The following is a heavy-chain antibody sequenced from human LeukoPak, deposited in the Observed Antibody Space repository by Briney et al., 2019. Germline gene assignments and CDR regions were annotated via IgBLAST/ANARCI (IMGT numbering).Heavy chain of an antibody. CDR1: GGSISTFY. CDR3: ARDGSIFGVANWAYFDY. Sequence: SETLSLTCTVSGGSISTFYWSWIRQPAGKGLEWIGRIYGSGSTNYNPSLQSRVTMSVDTSKDQFSLRLSSVTAADTAVYYCARDGSIFGVANWAYFDYWGQGTLVTVSS. D-gene: IGHD3-3*01. J-gene: IGHJ4*02. V-gene: IGHV4-4*07. CDR2: IYGSGST.